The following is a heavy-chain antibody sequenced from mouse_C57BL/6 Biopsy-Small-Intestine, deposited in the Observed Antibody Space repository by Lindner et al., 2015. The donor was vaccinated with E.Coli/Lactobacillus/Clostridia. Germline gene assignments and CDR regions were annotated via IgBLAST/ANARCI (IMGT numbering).Heavy chain of an antibody. Sequence: VQLQDLGLNWQNLGASVKLSCKASGYTFTSYWMHWVKQRPGQGLEWIGYINPSSGYTKYNQKFKDKATLTADKSSSTAYMQLSRLTYEDSVVYYCARSLYGYDGGFAYWGQGTLVTVSA. D-gene: IGHD2-2*01. CDR3: ARSLYGYDGGFAY. J-gene: IGHJ3*01. V-gene: IGHV1-7*01. CDR1: GYTFTSYW. CDR2: INPSSGYT.